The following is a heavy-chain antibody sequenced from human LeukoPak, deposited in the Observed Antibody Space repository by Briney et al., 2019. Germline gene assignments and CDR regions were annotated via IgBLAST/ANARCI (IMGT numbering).Heavy chain of an antibody. V-gene: IGHV3-48*03. CDR1: GFTFSSYE. Sequence: GGSLRLSCVASGFTFSSYEMNWVRQAPGKGLECISYISSSGSTIHYADSVKGRFTVSRDTAKNSLYLQMNSLRAEDTAVYYCTGTYYDILTGTNWFDPWGQGTLVTVSS. CDR3: TGTYYDILTGTNWFDP. CDR2: ISSSGSTI. J-gene: IGHJ5*02. D-gene: IGHD3-9*01.